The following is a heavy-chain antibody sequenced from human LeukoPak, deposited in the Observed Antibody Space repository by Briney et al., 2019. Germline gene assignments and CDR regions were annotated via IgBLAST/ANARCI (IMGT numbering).Heavy chain of an antibody. J-gene: IGHJ3*02. D-gene: IGHD4-17*01. Sequence: GGSLRLSCAASGFTFSSYGMHWVRQAPGKGLEWVAVISYDGSNKYYADSVKGRFTISRDNSKNTLYLQMNSLRADDTAVYYCAREGYGDYTRAHAFDIWGQGTMVTVSS. V-gene: IGHV3-30*03. CDR1: GFTFSSYG. CDR3: AREGYGDYTRAHAFDI. CDR2: ISYDGSNK.